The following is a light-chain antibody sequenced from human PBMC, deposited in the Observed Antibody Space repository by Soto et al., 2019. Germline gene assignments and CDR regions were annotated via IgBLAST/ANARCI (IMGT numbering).Light chain of an antibody. CDR3: KQYGRSSTRT. V-gene: IGKV3-20*01. CDR1: QSVSSAY. CDR2: AAS. J-gene: IGKJ1*01. Sequence: EIVLTQSPGTLSLSPGERATLSCRASQSVSSAYLAWYQHKPGQPPTLLIYAASSRVTGIPDRFSGCGSGSGLHPSIRRLEPEDFAVYYCKQYGRSSTRTFGQGTKVE.